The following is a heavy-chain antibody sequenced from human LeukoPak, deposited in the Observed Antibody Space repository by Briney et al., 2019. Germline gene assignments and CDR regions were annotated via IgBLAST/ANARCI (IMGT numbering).Heavy chain of an antibody. Sequence: GGSLRLSCAASGLTFSSYAMHWVRQAPGKGLEWVAVISYDGSNKYYADSVKGRFTISRDNSKNTLYLQMNSLRAEDTAVYYCARDHGYDSDYWGQGTLVTVSS. J-gene: IGHJ4*02. CDR1: GLTFSSYA. CDR3: ARDHGYDSDY. D-gene: IGHD5-12*01. CDR2: ISYDGSNK. V-gene: IGHV3-30-3*01.